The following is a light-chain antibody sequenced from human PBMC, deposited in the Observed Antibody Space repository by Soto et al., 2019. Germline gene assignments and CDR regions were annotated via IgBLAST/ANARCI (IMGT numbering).Light chain of an antibody. CDR3: QQSYSIPQT. V-gene: IGKV1-39*01. J-gene: IGKJ1*01. CDR2: AAS. CDR1: QSISIY. Sequence: DFRPTQSLSALSATVRDRVTITCRASQSISIYLNWYQQKPGKAPKLLIYAASSLQSGVPSWFSGSGSGTDFTLTISSLQPEDFASYYCQQSYSIPQTFGQGTKVDIK.